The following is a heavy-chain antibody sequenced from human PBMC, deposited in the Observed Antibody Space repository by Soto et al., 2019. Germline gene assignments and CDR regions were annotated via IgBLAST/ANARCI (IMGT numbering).Heavy chain of an antibody. Sequence: PGGSLRLSSTASGLTFSDYDMSWIRQAPGKGLEWVSYISSSGSTIYYADSVKGRFTISRDNAKNSLYLQMNSLRAEDTAVYYCASPVILTGYTDPYHFDYWGQGTLVTVSS. V-gene: IGHV3-11*01. CDR2: ISSSGSTI. CDR3: ASPVILTGYTDPYHFDY. D-gene: IGHD3-9*01. CDR1: GLTFSDYD. J-gene: IGHJ4*02.